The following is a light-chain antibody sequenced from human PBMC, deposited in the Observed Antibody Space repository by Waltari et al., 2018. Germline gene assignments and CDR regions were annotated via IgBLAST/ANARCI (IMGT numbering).Light chain of an antibody. Sequence: IVMTQSPATLSVSPGEGATLSCKASQSLSSNLAWYQQKPGQLPRPLLYGASTRATGIPARFSGSGSGTEFTLTISSLQAEDFAVYYCQERGRTFGQGTKVEIK. V-gene: IGKV3-15*01. CDR1: QSLSSN. CDR2: GAS. J-gene: IGKJ1*01. CDR3: QERGRT.